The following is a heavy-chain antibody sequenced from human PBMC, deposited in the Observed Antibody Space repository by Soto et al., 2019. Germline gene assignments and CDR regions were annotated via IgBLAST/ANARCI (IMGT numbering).Heavy chain of an antibody. Sequence: ASVKVSCTASGYTFTSYGINWVRQAPGQGLEWMGWISVYNGNTNYPQKLQGGVTMTTETSKSTACMELRSLRADDTAVYYCARDVGDPFGSHCLDYWGQGTLVPVSS. CDR1: GYTFTSYG. CDR2: ISVYNGNT. J-gene: IGHJ4*02. CDR3: ARDVGDPFGSHCLDY. D-gene: IGHD1-26*01. V-gene: IGHV1-18*04.